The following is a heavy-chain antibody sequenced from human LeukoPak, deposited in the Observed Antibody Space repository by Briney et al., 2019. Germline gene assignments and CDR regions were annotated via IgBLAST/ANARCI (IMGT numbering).Heavy chain of an antibody. CDR2: IYYSGST. CDR3: ARDLNYYYMDV. V-gene: IGHV4-59*01. CDR1: GGSISSYY. J-gene: IGHJ6*03. Sequence: SETLSLTCTVSGGSISSYYWSWIRQPPGKGLGWIGYIYYSGSTNYNPSLKSRVTISVDTSKNQFSLKLSSVTAADTAVYYCARDLNYYYMDVWGKGTTVTISS.